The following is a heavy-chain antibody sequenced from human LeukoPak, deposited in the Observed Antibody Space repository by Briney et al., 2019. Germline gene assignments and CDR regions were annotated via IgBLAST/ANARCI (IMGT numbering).Heavy chain of an antibody. CDR3: AASRGYSYGSALVFDY. D-gene: IGHD5-18*01. CDR1: GGSISSYY. J-gene: IGHJ4*02. CDR2: IYYSGST. Sequence: PSETLSLTCTVSGGSISSYYWSWIRQPPGKGLEWIGYIYYSGSTNYNPSLKSRVTISVDTSKNQLSLKLSSVTAADTAVYYCAASRGYSYGSALVFDYWGQGTLVTVSS. V-gene: IGHV4-59*01.